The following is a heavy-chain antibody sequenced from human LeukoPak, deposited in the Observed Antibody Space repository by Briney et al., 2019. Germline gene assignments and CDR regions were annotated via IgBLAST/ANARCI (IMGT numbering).Heavy chain of an antibody. CDR3: ARARRLRYFDWSDAFDI. Sequence: GASVKVSCKASGYTFTGYYMHWVRQAPGQGLEWMGWINPNSGGTNYAQKFQGGVTMTRDTSISTAYMELSRLRSDDTAVYYCARARRLRYFDWSDAFDIWGQGTMVTVSS. V-gene: IGHV1-2*02. CDR2: INPNSGGT. D-gene: IGHD3-9*01. J-gene: IGHJ3*02. CDR1: GYTFTGYY.